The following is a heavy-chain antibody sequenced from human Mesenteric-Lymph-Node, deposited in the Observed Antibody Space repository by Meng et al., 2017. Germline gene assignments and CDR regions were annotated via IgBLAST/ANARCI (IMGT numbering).Heavy chain of an antibody. CDR3: AREMSNGIDY. Sequence: GSLRLSCTVSGGSISSYYWSWIRQPAGKGLEWIGRIYTSGSTNYNPSLKSRVTMSVDTSKNQFSLKLSSVTAADTAVYYCAREMSNGIDYWGQGTLVTVSS. CDR1: GGSISSYY. V-gene: IGHV4-4*07. D-gene: IGHD1-1*01. J-gene: IGHJ4*02. CDR2: IYTSGST.